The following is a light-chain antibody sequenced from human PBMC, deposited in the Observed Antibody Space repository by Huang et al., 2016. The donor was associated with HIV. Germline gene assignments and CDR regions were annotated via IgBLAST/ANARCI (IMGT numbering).Light chain of an antibody. CDR3: QQLNGYPLT. J-gene: IGKJ4*01. Sequence: IQLTQSPSSLSASVGDRVTISCRASQGISSYLAWYQQKPGKAPKRLIYASSTLQSGVPSRFSGSGSGTDFTLTITSLHPEDFATYYCQQLNGYPLTFGGGTKVEIK. CDR2: ASS. V-gene: IGKV1-9*01. CDR1: QGISSY.